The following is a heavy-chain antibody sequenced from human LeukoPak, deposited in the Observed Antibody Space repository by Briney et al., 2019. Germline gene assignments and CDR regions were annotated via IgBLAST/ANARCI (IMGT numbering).Heavy chain of an antibody. D-gene: IGHD4-17*01. CDR1: GFTFSSYW. CDR2: ITSDGSST. J-gene: IGHJ4*02. CDR3: ARGVRLRTVTIYDY. V-gene: IGHV3-74*01. Sequence: GGSLRLSCAASGFTFSSYWMHWVRQAPGKGLVWVSRITSDGSSTSYADSVKGRFTISRDNAKNTLYLQMNSLRAEDTAVYYCARGVRLRTVTIYDYWGQGTLVTVSS.